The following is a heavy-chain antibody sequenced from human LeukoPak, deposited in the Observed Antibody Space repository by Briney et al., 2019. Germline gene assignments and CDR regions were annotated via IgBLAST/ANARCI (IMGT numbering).Heavy chain of an antibody. D-gene: IGHD3-22*01. Sequence: GRSLRLSCTASGFAFDEHGMSWVRQVPGKGLGWVGRIKSKTDGGTTDYAAPVKGRFTISRDDSKNTLYLQMNSLKTEDTAVYYCTTNPPYYYDSSGYYYYYYYYMDVWGKGTTVTVSS. J-gene: IGHJ6*03. CDR3: TTNPPYYYDSSGYYYYYYYYMDV. V-gene: IGHV3-15*01. CDR2: IKSKTDGGTT. CDR1: GFAFDEHG.